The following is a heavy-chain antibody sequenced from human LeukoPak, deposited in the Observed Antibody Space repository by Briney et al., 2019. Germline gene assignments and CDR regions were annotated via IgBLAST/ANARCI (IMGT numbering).Heavy chain of an antibody. Sequence: PSATLSLTCTVSGGSINSHYWNWIRQPPGQGLEWVGYMYYSGTTNYNTSVKSRLIISVYTSKNQVSLKLSSVTAADAAVYYCARSLHSYDPSAGFDPWGQGTLVTVSS. J-gene: IGHJ5*02. V-gene: IGHV4-59*11. D-gene: IGHD3-22*01. CDR3: ARSLHSYDPSAGFDP. CDR1: GGSINSHY. CDR2: MYYSGTT.